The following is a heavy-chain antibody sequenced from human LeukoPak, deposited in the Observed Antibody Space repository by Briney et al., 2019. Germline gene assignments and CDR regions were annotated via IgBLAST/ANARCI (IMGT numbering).Heavy chain of an antibody. CDR3: AKGIYSSGWSYFDY. V-gene: IGHV3-23*01. CDR1: GFTSSNSA. CDR2: LSGSGITT. Sequence: GGSPRLSRAASGFTSSNSAMSRVRQAPGKGREGVSTLSGSGITTYYADTVKGRVTISRDNSKNTLYMQMNSLRAEDTAVYYCAKGIYSSGWSYFDYWGHGTLVTVSS. D-gene: IGHD6-19*01. J-gene: IGHJ4*01.